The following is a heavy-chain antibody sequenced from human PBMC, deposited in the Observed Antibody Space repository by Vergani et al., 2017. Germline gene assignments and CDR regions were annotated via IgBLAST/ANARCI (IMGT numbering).Heavy chain of an antibody. CDR1: GGSFSGYY. J-gene: IGHJ4*02. D-gene: IGHD3-10*01. CDR3: ARVWLRAFDY. Sequence: QVQLQQWGAGLLKPSETLSLTCAVYGGSFSGYYWSWIRQPPGKGLEWIGEIKHSGSTNYNPSLKSRVTISVDTSKNQFSLKLSSVTAADTAVYYCARVWLRAFDYWGEGTLVTVSS. CDR2: IKHSGST. V-gene: IGHV4-34*01.